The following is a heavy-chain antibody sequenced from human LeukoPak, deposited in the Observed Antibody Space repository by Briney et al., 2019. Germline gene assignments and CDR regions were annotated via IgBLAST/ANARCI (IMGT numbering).Heavy chain of an antibody. D-gene: IGHD2-21*01. CDR2: ISSSSSTI. CDR3: ARGGPEVIAIPRGYYGMDV. V-gene: IGHV3-48*02. Sequence: GGSLRLSCAASGFTFSSYSMNWVRQAPGKGLEWVSYISSSSSTIYYADSVKGRFTISRDNAKNSLYLQMNSLRDEDTAVYYCARGGPEVIAIPRGYYGMDVWGQGTTVTVSS. J-gene: IGHJ6*02. CDR1: GFTFSSYS.